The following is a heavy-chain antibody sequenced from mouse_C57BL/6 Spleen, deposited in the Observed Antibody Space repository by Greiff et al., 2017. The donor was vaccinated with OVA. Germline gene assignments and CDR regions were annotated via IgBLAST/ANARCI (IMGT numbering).Heavy chain of an antibody. Sequence: EVKLQESGPGLVKPSQSLSLTCSVTGYSITSGYYWNWIRQFPGNKLEWMGYISYDGSNNYNPSLKNRISITRDTSQNQFFLKLNSVTTEDTATYYCARDREGYDSGYFDVWGTGTTVTVSS. D-gene: IGHD2-4*01. V-gene: IGHV3-6*01. CDR1: GYSITSGYY. J-gene: IGHJ1*03. CDR2: ISYDGSN. CDR3: ARDREGYDSGYFDV.